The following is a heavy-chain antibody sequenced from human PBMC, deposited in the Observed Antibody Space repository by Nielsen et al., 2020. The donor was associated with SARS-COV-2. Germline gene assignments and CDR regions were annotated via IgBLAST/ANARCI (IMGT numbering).Heavy chain of an antibody. CDR1: RGTFSSYA. J-gene: IGHJ4*02. Sequence: SVKVSCKASRGTFSSYAISWVRQAPGQGLEWMGGIIPIFGTANYAQKFQGRVTITADKSTSTAYMELSSLRSEDTAVYYCAADYYGEGGLYYFDYWGQGTLVTVSS. CDR3: AADYYGEGGLYYFDY. CDR2: IIPIFGTA. D-gene: IGHD4-17*01. V-gene: IGHV1-69*06.